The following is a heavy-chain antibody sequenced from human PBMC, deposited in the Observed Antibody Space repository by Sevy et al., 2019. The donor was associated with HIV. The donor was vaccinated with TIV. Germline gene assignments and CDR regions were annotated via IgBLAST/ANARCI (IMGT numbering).Heavy chain of an antibody. D-gene: IGHD6-13*01. CDR1: GGSISSGDYY. CDR3: ARVDMQQLGPPNYYYYYGMDV. J-gene: IGHJ6*02. Sequence: SETLSLTCTVSGGSISSGDYYWSWIRQPPGKGLEWIGYIYYSGSTYYNPSLKSRVTISVDTSKNQFSLKLSSVTVADTAVYYCARVDMQQLGPPNYYYYYGMDVWGQGTTVTVSS. CDR2: IYYSGST. V-gene: IGHV4-30-4*01.